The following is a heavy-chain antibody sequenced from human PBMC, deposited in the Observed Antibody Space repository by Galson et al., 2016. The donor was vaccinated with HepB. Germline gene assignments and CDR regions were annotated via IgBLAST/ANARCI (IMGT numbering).Heavy chain of an antibody. J-gene: IGHJ3*02. V-gene: IGHV4-59*01. CDR2: IYYKGNT. Sequence: SETLSLTCSVSGGSISPYYWSWIRQPPGKGLEWIGYIYYKGNTDYNPSLRGRVTMSVDASKNHFSLNLTSVTAADTAVYYCVRVHLNAFDIWGQGTKVTVSS. CDR3: VRVHLNAFDI. CDR1: GGSISPYY.